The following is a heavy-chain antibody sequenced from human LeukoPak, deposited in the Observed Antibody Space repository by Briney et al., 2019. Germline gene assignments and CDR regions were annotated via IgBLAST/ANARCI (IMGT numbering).Heavy chain of an antibody. V-gene: IGHV3-30-3*01. CDR2: ISYDGSNK. D-gene: IGHD6-13*01. J-gene: IGHJ4*02. CDR3: ARDRSLGNFDY. CDR1: GFTFSSYA. Sequence: GGSLRLSCAASGFTFSSYAMHWVRQAPGKGLEWVAVISYDGSNKYYADSVKGRFTISRDNSKNTLHLQMNSLRAEDTAVYYCARDRSLGNFDYWGQGTLVTVSS.